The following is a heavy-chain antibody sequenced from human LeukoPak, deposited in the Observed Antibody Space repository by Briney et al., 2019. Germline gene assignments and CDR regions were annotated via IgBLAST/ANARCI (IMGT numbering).Heavy chain of an antibody. CDR1: GYTFTSYD. CDR3: ARRSYGLVLFHTHNWFDP. Sequence: ASVKVSCKASGYTFTSYDINWVRQATGQGLEWMGWMNPNSGNTGYAQKFQGRVTMTRNTSISTAYMELSSLRSGDTAVYYCARRSYGLVLFHTHNWFDPWGQGTLVTVSS. D-gene: IGHD3-16*01. J-gene: IGHJ5*02. CDR2: MNPNSGNT. V-gene: IGHV1-8*01.